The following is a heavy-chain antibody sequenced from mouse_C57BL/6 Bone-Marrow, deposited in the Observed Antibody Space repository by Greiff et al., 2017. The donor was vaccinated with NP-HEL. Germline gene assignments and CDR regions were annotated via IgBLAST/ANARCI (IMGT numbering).Heavy chain of an antibody. CDR2: IDPSDSYT. CDR1: GYTFTSYW. Sequence: QVQLQQPGAELVKPGASVKLSCKASGYTFTSYWMQWVKQRPGQGLEWIGEIDPSDSYTNYNHKFKGKATLTVDTSSSTAYMQLGSLTSEDSAVYYCARYSSSPLYFDYWGQGTTLTVSS. V-gene: IGHV1-50*01. CDR3: ARYSSSPLYFDY. D-gene: IGHD1-1*01. J-gene: IGHJ2*01.